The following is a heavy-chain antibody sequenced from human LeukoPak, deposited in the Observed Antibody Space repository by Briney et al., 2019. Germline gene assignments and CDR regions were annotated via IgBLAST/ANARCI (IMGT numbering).Heavy chain of an antibody. J-gene: IGHJ6*04. D-gene: IGHD3-10*01. CDR2: MSHNRGT. V-gene: IGHV4-38-2*01. CDR3: ATYYASGVSAYNYYGMDV. Sequence: PSETLSLTCAVSAYTSSSGYYWGWIRQPPGKGLEWIGGMSHNRGTYYNPSLKIRVTTSMDTSKNQFSLRLSSVTAADTAVYYCATYYASGVSAYNYYGMDVWGKGTTVTVSS. CDR1: AYTSSSGYY.